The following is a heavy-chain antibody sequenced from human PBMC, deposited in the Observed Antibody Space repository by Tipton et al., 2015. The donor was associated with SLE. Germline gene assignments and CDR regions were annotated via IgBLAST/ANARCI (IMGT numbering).Heavy chain of an antibody. CDR1: GGSISSSCYY. Sequence: TLSLTCTVSGGSISSSCYYWGWIRQPPGKGLEWIGSIFYSGNIYYNPSLKSRVTISVDKSKVKFSLKLSSVTAADTAVYYCARQGHYSGSGTYSYYFDYWGQGTLVTVSS. CDR2: IFYSGNI. CDR3: ARQGHYSGSGTYSYYFDY. V-gene: IGHV4-39*07. J-gene: IGHJ4*02. D-gene: IGHD3-10*01.